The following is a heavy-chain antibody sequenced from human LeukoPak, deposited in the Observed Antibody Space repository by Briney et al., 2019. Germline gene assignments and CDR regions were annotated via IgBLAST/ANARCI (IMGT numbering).Heavy chain of an antibody. CDR2: IYYSGST. CDR3: ARHRWELPAYFDY. Sequence: SETLSLTCTVSGGSISSSSYYWGWIRQPPGKGLEWMGSIYYSGSTYYNPSLKRRGTISVDTSKNQFSLKLSCVTAADTAVYCCARHRWELPAYFDYWGQGTLVTVSS. CDR1: GGSISSSSYY. D-gene: IGHD1-26*01. V-gene: IGHV4-39*01. J-gene: IGHJ4*02.